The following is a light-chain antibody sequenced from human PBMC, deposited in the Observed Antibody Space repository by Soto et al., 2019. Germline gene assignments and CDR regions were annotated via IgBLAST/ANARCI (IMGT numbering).Light chain of an antibody. CDR2: GAS. J-gene: IGKJ1*01. Sequence: IVLTRSPATLYVSPGERATLFCRASQSVSSDLAWYHQKPGQAPRLLIYGASTRATGIPARFSGSGSGTDFTLTISSLEPEDFAVYYCQQSHNWPRTFGQGTKVDIK. CDR1: QSVSSD. CDR3: QQSHNWPRT. V-gene: IGKV3-11*01.